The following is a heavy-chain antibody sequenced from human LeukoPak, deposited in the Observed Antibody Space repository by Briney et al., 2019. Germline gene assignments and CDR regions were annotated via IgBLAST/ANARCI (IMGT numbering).Heavy chain of an antibody. Sequence: GGSLRLSCASSGFTFGDYAMHWVRQAPGMGLEGRASIRGSGGSTHHADSMKGRFIISRDNYKNTLYLQMSSRRAEDTAIYYCARDLHESKGDFWSNFYDVWGQGTLVTVSS. D-gene: IGHD3-3*01. V-gene: IGHV3-23*01. CDR3: ARDLHESKGDFWSNFYDV. CDR2: IRGSGGST. CDR1: GFTFGDYA. J-gene: IGHJ4*02.